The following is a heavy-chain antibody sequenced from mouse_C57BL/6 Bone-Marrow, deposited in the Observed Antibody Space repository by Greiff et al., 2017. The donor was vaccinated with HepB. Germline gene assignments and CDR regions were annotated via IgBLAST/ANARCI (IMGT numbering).Heavy chain of an antibody. Sequence: EVQGVESGGGLVQPGESLKLSCESNAYEFPSHDMSWVRKPPEKRLELVAAINSDGGSTYYPDTMERRFIISRDNTKKTLYLQMSSLRSEDTALYDCARPSVVATVDYWGQGTTLTVSS. CDR1: AYEFPSHD. D-gene: IGHD1-1*01. CDR2: INSDGGST. CDR3: ARPSVVATVDY. J-gene: IGHJ2*01. V-gene: IGHV5-2*01.